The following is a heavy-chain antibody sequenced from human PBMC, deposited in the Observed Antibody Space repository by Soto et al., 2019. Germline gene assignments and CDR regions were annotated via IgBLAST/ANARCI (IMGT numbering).Heavy chain of an antibody. V-gene: IGHV3-30*18. CDR1: GFTFSSYG. CDR3: AKDGVPAPVQYFDY. J-gene: IGHJ4*02. Sequence: GGSLRLSCAASGFTFSSYGMHWVRQAPGKGLEWVAVISYDGSNKYYADSVKGRFTISRDNSKNTLYLQMNSLRAEDTAVYYCAKDGVPAPVQYFDYWGQGTLVTVSS. CDR2: ISYDGSNK. D-gene: IGHD2-2*01.